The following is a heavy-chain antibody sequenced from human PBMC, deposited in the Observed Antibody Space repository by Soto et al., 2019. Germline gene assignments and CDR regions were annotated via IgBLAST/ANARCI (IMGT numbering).Heavy chain of an antibody. CDR2: IIPIFGTA. J-gene: IGHJ5*02. CDR3: AREVVVAATHWFDP. D-gene: IGHD2-15*01. Sequence: SVKVSCKASGGTFSSYAISWVRQAPGQGLEWMGGIIPIFGTANYAQKFQGRVTITEDESTSTAYMELSSLRSEDTAVCYCAREVVVAATHWFDPWGQGTLVTVSS. V-gene: IGHV1-69*13. CDR1: GGTFSSYA.